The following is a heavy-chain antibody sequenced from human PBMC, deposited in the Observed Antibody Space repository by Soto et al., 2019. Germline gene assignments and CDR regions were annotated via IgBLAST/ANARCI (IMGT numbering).Heavy chain of an antibody. CDR2: ISRSSTYI. CDR3: ARDLASIDY. CDR1: GFTFSTYG. Sequence: PGGSLRLSCAASGFTFSTYGMNWVRQAPGKGLEWVSYISRSSTYIYYADSVKGRFTISRDNAKNSLYLQMNSLRAEDTATYFCARDLASIDYWGQGTLVTVSS. V-gene: IGHV3-21*01. J-gene: IGHJ4*02.